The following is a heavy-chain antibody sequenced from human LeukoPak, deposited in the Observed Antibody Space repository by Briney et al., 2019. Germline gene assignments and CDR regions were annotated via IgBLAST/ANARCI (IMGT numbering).Heavy chain of an antibody. V-gene: IGHV3-23*01. CDR3: GRGGDGINV. J-gene: IGHJ3*01. CDR1: GFTFSTYA. Sequence: GGSLRLSCVASGFTFSTYAMGWARQAPGKGLEWLSGISGSGGSTYYADSVKGRFTISRDNAKNTLYLQMNSLRAEDTAVYFCGRGGDGINVWGQGTTVIVSS. CDR2: ISGSGGST.